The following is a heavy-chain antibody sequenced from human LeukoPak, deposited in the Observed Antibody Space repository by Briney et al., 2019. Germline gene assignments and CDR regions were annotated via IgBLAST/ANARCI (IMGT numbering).Heavy chain of an antibody. Sequence: GGSLRLSCAASGFTFSSYGMTWVRQAPGKGLEWVSSISGSGDNTYYADSVKGRFTFSRDNSKDTLYLQMNSLRAEDTAVYYCARGGYYGSGTYYSPTSPHWGQGTLVTVSS. CDR2: ISGSGDNT. CDR3: ARGGYYGSGTYYSPTSPH. J-gene: IGHJ4*02. V-gene: IGHV3-23*01. CDR1: GFTFSSYG. D-gene: IGHD3-10*01.